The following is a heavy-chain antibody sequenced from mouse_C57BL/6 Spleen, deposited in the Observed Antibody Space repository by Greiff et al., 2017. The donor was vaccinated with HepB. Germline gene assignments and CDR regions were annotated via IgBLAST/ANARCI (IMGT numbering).Heavy chain of an antibody. CDR3: ARHPYGSSHYYAMDY. CDR2: ISGGGGNT. D-gene: IGHD1-1*01. V-gene: IGHV5-9*01. J-gene: IGHJ4*01. CDR1: GFTFSSYT. Sequence: EVQGVESGGGLVKPGGSLKLSCAASGFTFSSYTMSWVRQTPEKRLEWVATISGGGGNTYYPDSVKGRFTISRDNAKNTLYLQMSSLRSEDTALYYCARHPYGSSHYYAMDYWGQGTSVTVSS.